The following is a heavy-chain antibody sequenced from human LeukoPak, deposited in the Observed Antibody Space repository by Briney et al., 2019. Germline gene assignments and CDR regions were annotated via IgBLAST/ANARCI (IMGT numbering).Heavy chain of an antibody. CDR2: INPNNGGT. CDR1: GYTFTGYY. CDR3: ARGGIIGTFGSPLINDY. V-gene: IGHV1-2*02. Sequence: GASVKVSCRAAGYTFTGYYVHWVRQAPGQGLEWMGWINPNNGGTNYAQKFQGRVTMTRDTSISTAYMDLSRLRSDDTAVYYCARGGIIGTFGSPLINDYWGQGTLVTVSS. J-gene: IGHJ4*02. D-gene: IGHD1-7*01.